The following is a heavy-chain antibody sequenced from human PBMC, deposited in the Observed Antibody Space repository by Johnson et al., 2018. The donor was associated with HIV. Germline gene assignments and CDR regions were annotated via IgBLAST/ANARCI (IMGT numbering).Heavy chain of an antibody. CDR2: ISRNSGSI. Sequence: EKLVESGGGLVQPGGSLRLSCAASGFTFSSYAMSWVRQAPGKGLEWVSAISRNSGSIGYADSVKGGFTISRDNSKNTLYLQMNSLRAEDTAVYYFARDLNHFGGAFDIWGQGTMVTASS. J-gene: IGHJ3*02. D-gene: IGHD3-16*01. CDR3: ARDLNHFGGAFDI. V-gene: IGHV3-23*04. CDR1: GFTFSSYA.